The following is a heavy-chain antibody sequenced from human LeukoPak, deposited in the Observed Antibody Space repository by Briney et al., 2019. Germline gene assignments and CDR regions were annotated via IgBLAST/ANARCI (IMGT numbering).Heavy chain of an antibody. CDR3: AREDWSDYYDSSGYALDP. CDR2: ISSNGGST. D-gene: IGHD3-22*01. J-gene: IGHJ5*02. V-gene: IGHV3-64*01. Sequence: SCKASGGTFSSYTMHWVRQAPGKGLEYVSAISSNGGSTYYANSVKGRFTISRDNSKNTLYLQMGSLRAEDMAVYYCAREDWSDYYDSSGYALDPWGQGTLVTVSS. CDR1: GGTFSSYT.